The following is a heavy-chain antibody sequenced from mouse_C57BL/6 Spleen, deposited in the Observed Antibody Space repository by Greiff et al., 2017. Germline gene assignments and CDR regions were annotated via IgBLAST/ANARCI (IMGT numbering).Heavy chain of an antibody. CDR3: ARAISDYYGSSYWYFDV. CDR2: IYPGDGDT. CDR1: GYAFSSYW. Sequence: VQLQQSGAELVKPGASVKISCKASGYAFSSYWMNWVKQRPGKGLEWIGQIYPGDGDTNYNGKFKGKATLTADKSSSTAYMQLSSLTSEDSAVYYCARAISDYYGSSYWYFDVGGTGTTVTVSS. J-gene: IGHJ1*03. D-gene: IGHD1-1*01. V-gene: IGHV1-80*01.